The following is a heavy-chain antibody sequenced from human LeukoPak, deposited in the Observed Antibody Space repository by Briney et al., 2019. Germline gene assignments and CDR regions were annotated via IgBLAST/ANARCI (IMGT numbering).Heavy chain of an antibody. CDR2: ISGSGGST. V-gene: IGHV3-23*01. Sequence: AGGSLRLSCAASGFTFSSYAMSWVRQAPGKGLEWVSAISGSGGSTYYADSVKGRFTISRDNSKNTLYLQMNSLRAEDTAVYYCARAVDSSGCFDYWGQGTLVTVSS. J-gene: IGHJ4*02. CDR1: GFTFSSYA. CDR3: ARAVDSSGCFDY. D-gene: IGHD6-19*01.